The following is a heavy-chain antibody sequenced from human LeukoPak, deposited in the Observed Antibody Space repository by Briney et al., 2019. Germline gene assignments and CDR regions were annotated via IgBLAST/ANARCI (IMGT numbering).Heavy chain of an antibody. CDR3: ARDVLKDGYNYVGY. V-gene: IGHV1-69*13. J-gene: IGHJ4*02. CDR2: IIPIFGTA. Sequence: SVKVSCKASGGTFSSYAISWVRQAPGQGLEWMGGIIPIFGTANYAQKFQGRVTITADESTSTAYMELSSLRSEDTAVYYCARDVLKDGYNYVGYWGQGTLVTVSS. CDR1: GGTFSSYA. D-gene: IGHD5-24*01.